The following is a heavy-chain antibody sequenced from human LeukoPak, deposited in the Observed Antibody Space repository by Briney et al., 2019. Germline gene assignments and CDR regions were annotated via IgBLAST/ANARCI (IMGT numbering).Heavy chain of an antibody. CDR3: AREKVYYYGSGSYYSPHY. CDR2: INHSGST. D-gene: IGHD3-10*01. CDR1: GGSFSGYY. V-gene: IGHV4-34*01. Sequence: PSEILSLTCAVYGGSFSGYYWSWIRQPPGKGLEWIGEINHSGSTNYNPSLKSRVTISVDTSKNQFSLKLSSVTAADTAVYYCAREKVYYYGSGSYYSPHYWGQGTLVTDSS. J-gene: IGHJ4*02.